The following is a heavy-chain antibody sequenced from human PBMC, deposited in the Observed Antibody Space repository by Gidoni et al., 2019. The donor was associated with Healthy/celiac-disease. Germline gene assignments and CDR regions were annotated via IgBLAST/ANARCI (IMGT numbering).Heavy chain of an antibody. V-gene: IGHV3-33*01. CDR3: ARDYFQAAAGIDYYYYYGMDV. Sequence: QVQLVESGGGVVQRGGSLRLSCAASGFTFSSYGMHWVRQAPGKGLEWVAVIWYDGSNKYYADSVKGRFTISRDNSKNTLYLQMNSLRAEDTAVYYCARDYFQAAAGIDYYYYYGMDVWGQGTTVTVSS. J-gene: IGHJ6*02. D-gene: IGHD6-13*01. CDR1: GFTFSSYG. CDR2: IWYDGSNK.